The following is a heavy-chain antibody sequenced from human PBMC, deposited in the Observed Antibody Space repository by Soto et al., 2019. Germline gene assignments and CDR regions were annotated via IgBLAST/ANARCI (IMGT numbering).Heavy chain of an antibody. V-gene: IGHV3-23*01. CDR1: GFTFSSYA. D-gene: IGHD6-19*01. Sequence: GGSLRLSCAASGFTFSSYAMSWVRQAPGKGLEWVSAISGSGGSTYYADSVKGRFTISRDNSKNTLYLQMNSLRAEDTAVYYCAKGIAVAGMGPTWYYGMDVWGQGTTVTVSS. CDR3: AKGIAVAGMGPTWYYGMDV. CDR2: ISGSGGST. J-gene: IGHJ6*02.